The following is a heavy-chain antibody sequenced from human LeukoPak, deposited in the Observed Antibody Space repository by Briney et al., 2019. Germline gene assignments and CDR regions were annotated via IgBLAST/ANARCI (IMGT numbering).Heavy chain of an antibody. D-gene: IGHD2-15*01. CDR1: GFTFSSYE. V-gene: IGHV3-48*03. CDR3: ARGWNYFDY. CDR2: ISSGGGTI. J-gene: IGHJ4*02. Sequence: GGSLRLSCAASGFTFSSYEMNWVRQAPGKGLEWVSYISSGGGTIYYADSVKGRFTISRDNAKNSLNLQMSSLRAEDTAVYYCARGWNYFDYWGQGTLVTVSS.